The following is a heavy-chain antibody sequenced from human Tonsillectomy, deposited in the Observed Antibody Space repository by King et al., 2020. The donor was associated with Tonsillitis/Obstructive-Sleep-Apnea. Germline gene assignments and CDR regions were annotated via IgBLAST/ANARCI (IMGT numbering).Heavy chain of an antibody. J-gene: IGHJ4*02. Sequence: VQLQESGPGLVKPSETLSLTCTVSGGSISTYYWSWIRQPPGKGLEWIGYIDYSGCTNCNPSLKSRVTISVDTSKNQFSLKLSSVTAADTAVYYCARDPVLGTGDSYFDYWGQGTLVTVSS. V-gene: IGHV4-59*01. CDR1: GGSISTYY. CDR2: IDYSGCT. CDR3: ARDPVLGTGDSYFDY. D-gene: IGHD7-27*01.